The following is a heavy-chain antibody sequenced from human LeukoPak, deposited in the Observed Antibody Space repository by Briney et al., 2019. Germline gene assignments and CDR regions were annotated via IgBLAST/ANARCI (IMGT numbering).Heavy chain of an antibody. CDR2: IGTAGDT. D-gene: IGHD3-10*02. Sequence: GGSLRLSCAASGFTFSIYDMHWVRQATGKALEWVSGIGTAGDTYYAGSVKGRFTISREDAKNSLSLQMNSLRAEDTAVYYCAELGITMIGGVWGKGTTVTISS. CDR3: AELGITMIGGV. V-gene: IGHV3-13*01. J-gene: IGHJ6*04. CDR1: GFTFSIYD.